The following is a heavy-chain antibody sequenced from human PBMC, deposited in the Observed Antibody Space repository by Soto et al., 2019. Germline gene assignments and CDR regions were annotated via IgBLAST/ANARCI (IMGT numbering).Heavy chain of an antibody. CDR1: GFTFSSSG. V-gene: IGHV3-48*02. CDR2: ISSSSTSI. D-gene: IGHD1-7*01. Sequence: PGGSLTLSCAASGFTFSSSGMNWVRQAPGKGLEWVSYISSSSTSIYYADSVKGRFTISRDNAQNSLYLQMNSLRDEDTAVYYCARDPGTTFGAFDIWGQGTMVTVSS. J-gene: IGHJ3*02. CDR3: ARDPGTTFGAFDI.